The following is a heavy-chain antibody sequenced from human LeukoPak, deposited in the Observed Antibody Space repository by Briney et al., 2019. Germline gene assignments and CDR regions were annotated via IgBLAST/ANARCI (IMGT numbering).Heavy chain of an antibody. CDR2: IYYSGST. Sequence: SETLSLTCTVSGGSISSYYWSWIRQPPGKGLEWIGYIYYSGSTNYNPSLKSRVTISVDTSKNQFSLKLSSVTAADTAVYYCARYRRLGDAFDIWAQGTMVTVFS. CDR3: ARYRRLGDAFDI. J-gene: IGHJ3*02. CDR1: GGSISSYY. V-gene: IGHV4-59*01. D-gene: IGHD3-16*01.